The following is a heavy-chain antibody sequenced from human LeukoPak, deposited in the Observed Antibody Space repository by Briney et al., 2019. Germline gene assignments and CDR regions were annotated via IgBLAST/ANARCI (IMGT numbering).Heavy chain of an antibody. CDR3: ARDITAVAGNDAFDI. CDR1: GGSISSYY. J-gene: IGHJ3*02. CDR2: IYTSGST. Sequence: SETLSLTCTVSGGSISSYYWSWIRQPAGKGLEWIGRIYTSGSTNYNASLKSRVTMSVDTSKNQFSLKLSSVAAADTAVYYCARDITAVAGNDAFDIWGQGTMVTVSS. D-gene: IGHD6-19*01. V-gene: IGHV4-4*07.